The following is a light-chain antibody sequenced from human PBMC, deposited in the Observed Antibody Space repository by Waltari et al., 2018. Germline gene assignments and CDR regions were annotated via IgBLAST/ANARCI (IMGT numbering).Light chain of an antibody. CDR1: QSVLYSSNNKNY. CDR3: QQYYSAPYT. J-gene: IGKJ2*01. CDR2: WAS. V-gene: IGKV4-1*01. Sequence: DIVMTQSPDSLAVSLGERATFNCKSSQSVLYSSNNKNYLTWYQQKQGQPPKLLIYWASTRASGVPDRFSGSASGTDFTLTISSLQAEDVAVYYCQQYYSAPYTFGQGTKLEIK.